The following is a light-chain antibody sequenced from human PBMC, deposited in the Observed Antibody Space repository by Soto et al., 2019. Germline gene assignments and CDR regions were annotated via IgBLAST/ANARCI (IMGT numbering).Light chain of an antibody. CDR1: SSDVGGYIL. CDR3: SSYAGSNKVV. Sequence: QSALTQPASVSGSPGQSITISCTGTSSDVGGYILVSWYQQHPGKAPKLMIYEGSKRPSGVPDRFSGSKSGNTASLTVSGLQAEDEADYYCSSYAGSNKVVFGGGTKLTVL. CDR2: EGS. J-gene: IGLJ2*01. V-gene: IGLV2-14*02.